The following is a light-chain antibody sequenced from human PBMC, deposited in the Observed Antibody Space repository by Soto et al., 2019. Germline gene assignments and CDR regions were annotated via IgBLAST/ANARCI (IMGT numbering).Light chain of an antibody. V-gene: IGKV1-12*01. CDR3: QQANSFPLS. CDR2: TGS. CDR1: QGISSW. Sequence: DIQMTQSPSSVSASVGDRVSITCRASQGISSWVAWYQQKPGGAPKLLVYTGSSLQSGVPSRFSGTGSGTDFTLTISSLQPEDVATCYCQQANSFPLSYGGGTKGEIK. J-gene: IGKJ4*01.